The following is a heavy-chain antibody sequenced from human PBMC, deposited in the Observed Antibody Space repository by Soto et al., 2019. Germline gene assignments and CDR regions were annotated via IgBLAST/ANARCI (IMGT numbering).Heavy chain of an antibody. V-gene: IGHV3-9*01. D-gene: IGHD2-15*01. J-gene: IGHJ4*01. CDR2: ISWNSGSI. CDR3: AKDLGGYGGKPDY. CDR1: GFTLDDYA. Sequence: EVQLVESGGGLVQPGRSLRLSCAASGFTLDDYAMHWVRQAPGKGLEWVSGISWNSGSIGYADSVKGRFTISRDNTKNSLYLQMNSLRPEDTAFYYCAKDLGGYGGKPDYWGHGTLVTVSS.